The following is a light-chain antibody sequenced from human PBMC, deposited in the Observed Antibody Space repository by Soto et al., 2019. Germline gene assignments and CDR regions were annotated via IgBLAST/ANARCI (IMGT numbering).Light chain of an antibody. CDR2: SAS. J-gene: IGKJ2*01. CDR1: QTISSY. CDR3: QQTFGTPHT. V-gene: IGKV1-39*01. Sequence: DIQMTQSPASLSASVGDRVSITCRASQTISSYLNWYQQKPGAAPKLLIYSASTLQSGVPSRFSGSGFGTDYTLTISSLQPADFAVYYCQQTFGTPHTFGQGTKLDIE.